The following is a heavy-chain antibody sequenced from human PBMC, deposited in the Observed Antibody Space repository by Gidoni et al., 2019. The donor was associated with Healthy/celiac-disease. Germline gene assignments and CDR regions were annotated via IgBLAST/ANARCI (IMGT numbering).Heavy chain of an antibody. Sequence: QLQLQESGPGLVKLSETLSLTCTVSGGSISSRSYYWGWIRQPPGNGLEWIGSIYYSWSTYYNPSLKSRVTISVDTSKNQFSLKLSSVTAADTAVYYCARGKKEGRPLSAFDIWGQGTMVTVSS. V-gene: IGHV4-39*01. CDR1: GGSISSRSYY. CDR2: IYYSWST. CDR3: ARGKKEGRPLSAFDI. J-gene: IGHJ3*02. D-gene: IGHD3-16*02.